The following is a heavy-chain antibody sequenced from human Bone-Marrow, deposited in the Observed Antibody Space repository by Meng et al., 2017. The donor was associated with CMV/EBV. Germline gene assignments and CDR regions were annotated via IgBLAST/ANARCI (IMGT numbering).Heavy chain of an antibody. Sequence: LSLTCVGTGFNFGTYGLNWVRQAPGRGLEWISFISSDDRTRTYADSVRGRFTISRDDAKNSVSLQMRSLRVEDTAFYYCARDRGVVIPAAPYYFDYWGRGTLVTVSS. J-gene: IGHJ4*02. CDR1: GFNFGTYG. CDR2: ISSDDRTR. CDR3: ARDRGVVIPAAPYYFDY. V-gene: IGHV3-48*04. D-gene: IGHD3-10*01.